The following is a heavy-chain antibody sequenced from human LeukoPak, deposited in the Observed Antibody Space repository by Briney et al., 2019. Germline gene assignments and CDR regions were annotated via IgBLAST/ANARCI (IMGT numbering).Heavy chain of an antibody. J-gene: IGHJ4*02. CDR1: GGSISNYY. CDR2: IFYSGNT. Sequence: PSDTLSLTCTVSGGSISNYYWSWIRQPRGKALEWIGYIFYSGNTNYNPSLKSRVTILVDTSKNQFTLKLSSVTAADTAIYYCASAPNEYFFDYWGQGTLVTVSS. V-gene: IGHV4-59*07. CDR3: ASAPNEYFFDY.